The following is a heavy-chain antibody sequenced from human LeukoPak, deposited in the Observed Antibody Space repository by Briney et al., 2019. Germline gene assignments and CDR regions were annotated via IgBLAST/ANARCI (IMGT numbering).Heavy chain of an antibody. CDR2: IRYDGSNK. Sequence: GGSLRLSCAASGFTFSSYGMHRVRQAPGKGLEWVAFIRYDGSNKYNADSVKGRFTISRDNSKNTLYLQMDSLRAEDTALYYCAKGSIGYSHGYTDYWGQGTLVTVSS. J-gene: IGHJ4*02. D-gene: IGHD5-18*01. CDR3: AKGSIGYSHGYTDY. CDR1: GFTFSSYG. V-gene: IGHV3-30*02.